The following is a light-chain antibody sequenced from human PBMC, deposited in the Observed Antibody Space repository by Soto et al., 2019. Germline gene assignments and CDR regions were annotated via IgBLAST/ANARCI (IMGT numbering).Light chain of an antibody. CDR2: EGS. V-gene: IGLV2-23*01. CDR3: CSYAGSSSVV. J-gene: IGLJ2*01. CDR1: SSDVGSYNL. Sequence: QSALTQPASVSGSPGQPITISCTGTSSDVGSYNLVSWYQQHPGKAPKLMIYEGSEWPSGVSNRFSGSKSGNTASLTISGLQAEDEADYYCCSYAGSSSVVFGGGTKLTVL.